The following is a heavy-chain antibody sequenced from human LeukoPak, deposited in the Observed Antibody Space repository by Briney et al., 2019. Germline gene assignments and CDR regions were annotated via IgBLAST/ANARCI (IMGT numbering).Heavy chain of an antibody. CDR2: IYYSGST. Sequence: PSETLSLTCTVSAGSISSSYWSWIRQPPGKGLEWIGYIYYSGSTNYNPSLKSRVTISVDTSKNQFSLKLSSVTAADTAVYYCARAGLGIAARLYYFDYWGQGTLVTVSS. CDR3: ARAGLGIAARLYYFDY. V-gene: IGHV4-59*08. J-gene: IGHJ4*02. CDR1: AGSISSSY. D-gene: IGHD6-6*01.